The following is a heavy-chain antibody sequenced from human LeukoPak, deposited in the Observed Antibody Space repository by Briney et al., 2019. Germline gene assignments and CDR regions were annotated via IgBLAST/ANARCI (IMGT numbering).Heavy chain of an antibody. Sequence: GGSLRLSCAASEFTFASYAMTWVRQAPGKGLEWVSTISGSGTSTYYADSVKGRFTISRDNSKNTLYLQMNSLRAEDTALYYCAKGDNVILTGYYNSFDYWGQGTLVTVSS. CDR2: ISGSGTST. V-gene: IGHV3-23*01. CDR1: EFTFASYA. D-gene: IGHD3-9*01. CDR3: AKGDNVILTGYYNSFDY. J-gene: IGHJ4*02.